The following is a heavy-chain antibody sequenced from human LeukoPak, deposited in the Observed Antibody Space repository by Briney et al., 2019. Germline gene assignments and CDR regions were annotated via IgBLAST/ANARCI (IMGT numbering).Heavy chain of an antibody. J-gene: IGHJ4*02. D-gene: IGHD2-15*01. CDR2: INHSGST. CDR3: ARASILGYCSGGSCRYYFDY. CDR1: GGSFSGYY. Sequence: SETLSLTCAVYGGSFSGYYWSWIRQPPGKGLEWIGEINHSGSTNYNPSLKSRVTISVDTSKNQFSLKLSSVTAAGTAVYYCARASILGYCSGGSCRYYFDYWGQGTLVTVSS. V-gene: IGHV4-34*01.